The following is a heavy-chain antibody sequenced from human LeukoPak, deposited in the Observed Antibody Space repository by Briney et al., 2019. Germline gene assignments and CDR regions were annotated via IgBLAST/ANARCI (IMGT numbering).Heavy chain of an antibody. D-gene: IGHD3-10*01. J-gene: IGHJ4*02. V-gene: IGHV3-23*01. Sequence: GSLRLSCAASGFTFSSYAMTWVRQAPGKGLEWVSGISGSGGNTYYTDSVRGRLSISRDNSKNTLYLQVNSLRAEDTAVYYCAKDRGLDGSGSYAYWGQGTLVTVSS. CDR3: AKDRGLDGSGSYAY. CDR1: GFTFSSYA. CDR2: ISGSGGNT.